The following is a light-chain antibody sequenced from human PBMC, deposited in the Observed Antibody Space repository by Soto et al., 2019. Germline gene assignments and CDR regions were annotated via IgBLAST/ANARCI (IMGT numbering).Light chain of an antibody. J-gene: IGKJ4*01. CDR3: QHFHSYTLS. CDR2: DAS. CDR1: QGISSY. V-gene: IGKV1-9*01. Sequence: IQLTQSPSFLSASVGDRVTITCRASQGISSYLAWDQQKPVKAPKLLIQDASTLQSGVPLRLSGSGSWTEFPLTISSLQTEDFATYYCQHFHSYTLSFAGGTKVDIK.